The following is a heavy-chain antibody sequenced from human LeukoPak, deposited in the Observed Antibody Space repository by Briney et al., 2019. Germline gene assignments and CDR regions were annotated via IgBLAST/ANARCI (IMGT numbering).Heavy chain of an antibody. CDR2: ISYDGSNK. J-gene: IGHJ4*02. CDR1: GFTFSSYG. D-gene: IGHD4/OR15-4a*01. V-gene: IGHV3-30*12. Sequence: GGSLRLSCVASGFTFSSYGMHWVRQAPGRGLEGVAFISYDGSNKYHVDSVKGRFTISKDNSKNTLYLQMNSLRAEDSAVYYCARRAGAYSHPYDYWGQGTLVTVSS. CDR3: ARRAGAYSHPYDY.